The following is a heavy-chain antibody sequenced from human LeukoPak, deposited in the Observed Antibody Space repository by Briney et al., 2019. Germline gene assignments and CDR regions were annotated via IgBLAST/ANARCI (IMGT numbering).Heavy chain of an antibody. CDR1: GGSISSYY. J-gene: IGHJ5*02. V-gene: IGHV4-59*08. CDR2: IYYSGST. CDR3: ARQLLDGTLLWFGVLRGGNWFDP. Sequence: PSETLSLTCTVSGGSISSYYWSCIRQPPGTGLEWIGYIYYSGSTNYNPSLKSRVTISVDTSKNQFSLKLSSVTAADTAVYYCARQLLDGTLLWFGVLRGGNWFDPWGQGTLVTVSS. D-gene: IGHD3-10*01.